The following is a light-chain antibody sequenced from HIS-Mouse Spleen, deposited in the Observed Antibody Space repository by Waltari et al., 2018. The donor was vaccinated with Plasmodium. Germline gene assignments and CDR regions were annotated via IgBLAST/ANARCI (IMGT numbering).Light chain of an antibody. J-gene: IGLJ1*01. CDR3: SSYAGSNNFDV. Sequence: QSALTQPPSASGSPGQSVTISCPGPSSDVGGYHSVSWYQQHPGKAPKLMIYEVSQRPSGVPDRFPGSKSGNPASLTVSGLQAEDEADYYCSSYAGSNNFDVFGTGTKVTVL. V-gene: IGLV2-8*01. CDR1: SSDVGGYHS. CDR2: EVS.